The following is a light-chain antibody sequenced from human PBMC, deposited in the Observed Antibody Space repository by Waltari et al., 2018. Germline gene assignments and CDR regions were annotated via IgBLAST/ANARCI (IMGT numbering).Light chain of an antibody. V-gene: IGLV1-44*01. CDR2: SDN. Sequence: QSALTPPPSVSGTPGQTVTISCSGTRSNIGANTVNWYQQVPGTAPKLLIFSDNQRSSGIPDRFSGSKSGTSASLAISGLQSDDEADYFCATWDANVNAQVVFGGGTTVTV. CDR3: ATWDANVNAQVV. CDR1: RSNIGANT. J-gene: IGLJ2*01.